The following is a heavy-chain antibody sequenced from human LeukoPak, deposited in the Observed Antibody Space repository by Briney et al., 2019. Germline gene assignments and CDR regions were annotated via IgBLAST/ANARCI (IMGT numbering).Heavy chain of an antibody. CDR1: GYTFTGYY. CDR3: ARESYDYTTKPRETFYY. V-gene: IGHV1-2*02. D-gene: IGHD3-22*01. J-gene: IGHJ4*02. CDR2: INPNSGGT. Sequence: ASVKVSCKASGYTFTGYYMNWVRQAPGQGLEWMGWINPNSGGTNYAQKFQGRVTMTRDTSISTAYMELRRLRSDDTAVYYCARESYDYTTKPRETFYYWGQGTLVTVSS.